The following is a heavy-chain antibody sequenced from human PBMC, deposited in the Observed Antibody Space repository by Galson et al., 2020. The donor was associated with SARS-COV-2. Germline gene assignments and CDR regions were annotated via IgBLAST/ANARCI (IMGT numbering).Heavy chain of an antibody. CDR1: GGSINTQY. CDR2: INDSGST. CDR3: ARHETLYYDSVNDVFEI. J-gene: IGHJ3*02. Sequence: SETLSLTCTVSVSGGSINTQYWSWIRQPPGKGLEWMGYINDSGSTKYNPSLTSRVTMSLDTSKNHFSLKLRSVTAADTAIYYCARHETLYYDSVNDVFEIWGQGTMVTVSS. V-gene: IGHV4-59*08. D-gene: IGHD3-3*01.